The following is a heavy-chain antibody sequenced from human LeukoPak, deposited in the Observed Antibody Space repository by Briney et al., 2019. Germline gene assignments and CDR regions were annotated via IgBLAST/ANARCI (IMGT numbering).Heavy chain of an antibody. CDR2: IYYSGST. D-gene: IGHD3-22*01. Sequence: SETLSLTCTVSGGPISSYYWSWIRQPPGKGLEWIGYIYYSGSTNYNPSLKSRVTISVDTSKNQFSLKLSSVTAADTAVYYCARVPYYYDSSGYYLFDYWGQGTLVTVSS. CDR1: GGPISSYY. CDR3: ARVPYYYDSSGYYLFDY. J-gene: IGHJ4*02. V-gene: IGHV4-59*01.